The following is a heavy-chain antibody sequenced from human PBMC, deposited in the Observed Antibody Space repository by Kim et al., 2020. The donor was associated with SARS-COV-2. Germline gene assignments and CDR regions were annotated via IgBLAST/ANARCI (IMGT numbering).Heavy chain of an antibody. CDR3: ARDGYYDSSGYYYYGMDV. CDR2: IYPGDSDT. J-gene: IGHJ6*02. V-gene: IGHV5-51*01. Sequence: GESLKISCKGSGYSFTSYWIGWVRQMPGKGLEWMGIIYPGDSDTRYSPSFQGQVTISADKSISTAYLQWSSLKASDTAMYYCARDGYYDSSGYYYYGMDVRGQGTTVTVSS. D-gene: IGHD3-22*01. CDR1: GYSFTSYW.